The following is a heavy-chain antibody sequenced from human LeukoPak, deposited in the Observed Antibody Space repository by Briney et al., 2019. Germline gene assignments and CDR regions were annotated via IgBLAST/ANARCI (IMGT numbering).Heavy chain of an antibody. CDR3: ARDSRANLWGSSYYYDSSGYSREAFDI. V-gene: IGHV3-48*01. CDR1: GITFSSYS. D-gene: IGHD3-22*01. J-gene: IGHJ3*02. CDR2: ISSSSSTI. Sequence: GGSLRLSCAASGITFSSYSMNWVRQAPGKGLEWVSYISSSSSTIYYADSVKGRFTISRDNAKNSLYLQMNSLRAEDTAVYYCARDSRANLWGSSYYYDSSGYSREAFDIWGQGTMVTVSS.